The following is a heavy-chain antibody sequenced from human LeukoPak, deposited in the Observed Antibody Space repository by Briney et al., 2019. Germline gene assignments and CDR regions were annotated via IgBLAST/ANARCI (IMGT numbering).Heavy chain of an antibody. CDR2: INSDDSRT. CDR1: GFTFSAFW. J-gene: IGHJ4*02. CDR3: TKINAYHYDSSGYYFDY. Sequence: GGSLRLSCAASGFTFSAFWMHWVRQAPGKGLVWVSRINSDDSRTTYADSVKGRFTISRDNAKSTLYLQMNSLRAEDTAVYYCTKINAYHYDSSGYYFDYWGQGTLVTVSS. V-gene: IGHV3-74*01. D-gene: IGHD3-22*01.